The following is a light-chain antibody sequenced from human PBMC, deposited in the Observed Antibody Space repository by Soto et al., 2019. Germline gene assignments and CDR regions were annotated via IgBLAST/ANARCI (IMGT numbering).Light chain of an antibody. CDR2: AAS. CDR1: QGISNY. J-gene: IGKJ4*01. V-gene: IGKV1-27*01. CDR3: QKYNSAPLT. Sequence: DIQMTQSPSSLSASVGDRVTITCRASQGISNYLAWYQQKPGKVPKLLIYAASTCHSGVPSRLSGSGSGTDCTLTISSLQPEDVATYYCQKYNSAPLTFGGGTKVEI.